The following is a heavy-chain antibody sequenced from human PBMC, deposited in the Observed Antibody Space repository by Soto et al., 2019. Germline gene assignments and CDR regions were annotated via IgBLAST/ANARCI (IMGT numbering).Heavy chain of an antibody. J-gene: IGHJ6*02. D-gene: IGHD2-2*01. CDR1: GYSFTSYW. Sequence: PGESLKISCKGSGYSFTSYWIGGVRQMPGKGLEWMGIIYPGDSDTRYSPSFQGQVTISADKSISTAYLQWSSLKASDTAMYYCARHYCSSTSCHPVYYYYYGMDVWGQGTTVTVSS. CDR2: IYPGDSDT. CDR3: ARHYCSSTSCHPVYYYYYGMDV. V-gene: IGHV5-51*01.